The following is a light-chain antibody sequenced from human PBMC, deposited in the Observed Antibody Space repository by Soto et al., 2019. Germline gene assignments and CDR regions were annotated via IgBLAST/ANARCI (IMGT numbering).Light chain of an antibody. CDR1: SSNIGGNS. CDR3: GSWDSSLSAYV. J-gene: IGLJ1*01. CDR2: DDN. V-gene: IGLV1-51*01. Sequence: QSVLTQPSSVSAAPGQKVTISCSGSSSNIGGNSVSWYQQLPGTAPKLLIYDDNKRPSGIPDRFSGSKSGTSATLGITGFQTGDEPDYYCGSWDSSLSAYVFGTGTKVTVL.